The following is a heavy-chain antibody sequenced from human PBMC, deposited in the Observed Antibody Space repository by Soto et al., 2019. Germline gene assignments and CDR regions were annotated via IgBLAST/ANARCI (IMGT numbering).Heavy chain of an antibody. CDR1: GFTFSSYE. D-gene: IGHD4-4*01. Sequence: VGSLRLSCAASGFTFSSYEMNWVRQGPGKGLEWISYVSSSGSTRYYADSVEGRFTISRDNAKNSLYLQMNSLRAEDTAVYYCATFPRSSKRGYWGQGTLVTVSS. CDR2: VSSSGSTR. V-gene: IGHV3-48*03. J-gene: IGHJ4*02. CDR3: ATFPRSSKRGY.